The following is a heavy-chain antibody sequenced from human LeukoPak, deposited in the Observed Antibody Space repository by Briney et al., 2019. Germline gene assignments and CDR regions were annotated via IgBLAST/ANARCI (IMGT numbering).Heavy chain of an antibody. D-gene: IGHD3-10*01. CDR1: GFTYSNFG. CDR2: ISYDGSLK. Sequence: GGLLRLSCAASGFTYSNFGMHWVRQAPGKGLEWVAVISYDGSLKHYLDSVKGRFTISRDNSKNTLYLQMDSLRVEDTAVYYCAKKYSYGSGAGDALDIWGHGTLVTVSS. J-gene: IGHJ3*02. CDR3: AKKYSYGSGAGDALDI. V-gene: IGHV3-30*18.